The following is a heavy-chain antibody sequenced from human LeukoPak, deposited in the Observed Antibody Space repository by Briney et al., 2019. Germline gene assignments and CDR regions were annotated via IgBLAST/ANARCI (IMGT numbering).Heavy chain of an antibody. CDR2: ITGNSGST. J-gene: IGHJ3*02. D-gene: IGHD7-27*01. V-gene: IGHV3-9*01. CDR1: GFTFDDYT. CDR3: AKGNWGNAFDI. Sequence: GGSLRLSCAASGFTFDDYTIHWVRQPPGKGLEWVSGITGNSGSTDYADSVRGRFTISRDNAKNSLYLQMNTLREDDAALYYCAKGNWGNAFDIWGQGTMVTVSS.